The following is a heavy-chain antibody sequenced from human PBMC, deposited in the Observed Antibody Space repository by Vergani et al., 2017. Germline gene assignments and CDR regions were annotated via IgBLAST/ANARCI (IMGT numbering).Heavy chain of an antibody. CDR2: ISYDGSNK. J-gene: IGHJ4*02. V-gene: IGHV3-30*01. D-gene: IGHD6-19*01. Sequence: QVQLVESGGGVVQTGRSLRLSCAASGFTFSSYAMHWVRRAPGKGLEWVAVISYDGSNKYYADSVKGRFTISRDNSKNTLYLQMNSLRAEDTAVYYCAREGYSSGWYYFDYWGQGTLVTVSS. CDR1: GFTFSSYA. CDR3: AREGYSSGWYYFDY.